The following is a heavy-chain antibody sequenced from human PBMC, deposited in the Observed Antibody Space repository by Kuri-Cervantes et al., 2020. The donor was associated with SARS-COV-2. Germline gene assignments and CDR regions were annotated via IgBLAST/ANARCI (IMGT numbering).Heavy chain of an antibody. CDR1: GFTFSNSD. CDR2: VSWNGSRT. CDR3: ARAYGDYVFRVELDS. V-gene: IGHV3-19*01. Sequence: GGSLRLSCAASGFTFSNSDLNWVRQPPGKGLEWVSGVSWNGSRTHYADSVKGRFIISRDNAKNSLYLQMNSLRVEDTALYYCARAYGDYVFRVELDSWGQGTLVTVSS. J-gene: IGHJ4*02. D-gene: IGHD4-17*01.